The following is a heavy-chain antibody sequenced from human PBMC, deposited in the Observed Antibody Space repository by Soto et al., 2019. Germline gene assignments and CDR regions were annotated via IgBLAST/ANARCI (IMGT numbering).Heavy chain of an antibody. CDR3: AKDAAMVSSTFNYFDY. D-gene: IGHD6-13*01. Sequence: EVQLLASGGGLVQPGGSLRLSCAASGFFFSSYAMSWVRQAPGKGLEWVSGIGGSGGYKSYADSVKGRFTISRDNSKTTLYLQMESGGAEDTAVYYCAKDAAMVSSTFNYFDYWGQGTLVAVS. V-gene: IGHV3-23*01. J-gene: IGHJ4*02. CDR2: IGGSGGYK. CDR1: GFFFSSYA.